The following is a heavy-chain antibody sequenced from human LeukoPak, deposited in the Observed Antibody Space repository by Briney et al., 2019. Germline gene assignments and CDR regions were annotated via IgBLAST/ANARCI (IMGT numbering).Heavy chain of an antibody. J-gene: IGHJ4*02. CDR2: ISGSGGST. CDR3: AKGRDSSGYLGH. Sequence: GGSLGLSCAASGFTFSSYAMSWVRQAPGKGLEWVSAISGSGGSTYYADSVEGRFTISRDNSKNTLYLQMNSLRAEDTAVYYCAKGRDSSGYLGHWGQGTLVTVSS. CDR1: GFTFSSYA. D-gene: IGHD3-22*01. V-gene: IGHV3-23*01.